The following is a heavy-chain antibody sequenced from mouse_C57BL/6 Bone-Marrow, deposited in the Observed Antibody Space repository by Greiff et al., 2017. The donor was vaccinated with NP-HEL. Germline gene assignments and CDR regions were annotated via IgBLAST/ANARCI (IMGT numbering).Heavy chain of an antibody. CDR1: GYTFTSYW. J-gene: IGHJ3*01. Sequence: QVQLQQPGAELVKPGASVKLSCKASGYTFTSYWMQWVNQRPGQGLEWIGEIDPSDSYTNYNQKFKGKATLTVDTSSSTAYMQLSSLTSEDSAVYYCASSLTDAWFAYWGQGTLVTVSA. CDR2: IDPSDSYT. D-gene: IGHD4-1*01. V-gene: IGHV1-50*01. CDR3: ASSLTDAWFAY.